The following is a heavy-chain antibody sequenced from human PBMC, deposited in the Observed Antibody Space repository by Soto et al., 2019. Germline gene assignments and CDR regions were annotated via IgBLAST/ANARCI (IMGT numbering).Heavy chain of an antibody. Sequence: QVQLVQSGAEVKKPGSSVKVSCKASGGTFSSYAISWVRQAPGQGLEWMGGIIPIFGTANYAQKFQGRVTITADESTSTAYMELSSLRSEDTAVYYCASPTPNSSSWYDPFYFYYWGQGTLVTVSS. J-gene: IGHJ4*02. D-gene: IGHD6-13*01. CDR3: ASPTPNSSSWYDPFYFYY. CDR2: IIPIFGTA. V-gene: IGHV1-69*01. CDR1: GGTFSSYA.